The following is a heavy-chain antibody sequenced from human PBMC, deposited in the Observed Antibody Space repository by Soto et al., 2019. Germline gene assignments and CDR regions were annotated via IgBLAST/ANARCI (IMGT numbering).Heavy chain of an antibody. CDR2: INHRGSA. J-gene: IGHJ4*02. V-gene: IGHV4-4*02. Sequence: PSETLSLTCAVSGASVSSTYWWSWVRQPPGKGPEWIGEINHRGSANYNPSLKSQVTISVDISKSQFSLRLTSVTAADTAVYYCARYNAASGTYYFDFWGQGALVTVSS. CDR3: ARYNAASGTYYFDF. D-gene: IGHD6-13*01. CDR1: GASVSSTYW.